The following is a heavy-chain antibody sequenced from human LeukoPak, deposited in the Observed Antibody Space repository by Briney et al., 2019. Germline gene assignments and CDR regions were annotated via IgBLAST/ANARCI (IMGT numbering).Heavy chain of an antibody. CDR2: INPTGNGK. CDR3: GRGDPDY. V-gene: IGHV3-7*01. Sequence: GGSLRLSCAVSGSTFSSYWMNWVRQAPGKGLEWVANINPTGNGKYYVDSVKGRFTISRDNAKNSLYLEMNSLRVEDTAVYYCGRGDPDYWGQGALVTVSS. J-gene: IGHJ4*02. CDR1: GSTFSSYW.